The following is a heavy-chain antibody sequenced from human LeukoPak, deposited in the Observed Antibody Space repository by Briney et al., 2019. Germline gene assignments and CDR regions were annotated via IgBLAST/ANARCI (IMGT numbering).Heavy chain of an antibody. CDR2: ISSSSDYI. CDR1: GFTFSSES. V-gene: IGHV3-21*01. J-gene: IGHJ4*02. CDR3: ARAAGYGDYRCFDY. Sequence: AEGSLRLSCAASGFTFSSESMNWVRQAPGKGLEWVSSISSSSDYIYYADSVKGRFTISRDNAKNSLSLQMNSLRAEDTAVYYCARAAGYGDYRCFDYWGQGTLVTVSS. D-gene: IGHD4-17*01.